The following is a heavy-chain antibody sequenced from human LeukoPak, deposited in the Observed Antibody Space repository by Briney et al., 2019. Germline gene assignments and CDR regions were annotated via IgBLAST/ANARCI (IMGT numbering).Heavy chain of an antibody. Sequence: SATLSLTCAVYGGSFSGYYWSWIRQPPGKGLAWIGEINHSGSTNYNPSLKSRVTISVDTSKNQFSLKLSSVTAADTAVYYCARGAPSRTRPTPFDYWGQGTLVTVSS. D-gene: IGHD1-14*01. V-gene: IGHV4-34*01. J-gene: IGHJ4*02. CDR1: GGSFSGYY. CDR2: INHSGST. CDR3: ARGAPSRTRPTPFDY.